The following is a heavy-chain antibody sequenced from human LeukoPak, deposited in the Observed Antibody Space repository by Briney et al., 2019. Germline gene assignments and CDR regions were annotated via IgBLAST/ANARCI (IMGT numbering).Heavy chain of an antibody. Sequence: SETLSLTCTVSGGSISSYNYYWGWIRQPPGKGLEWIGSISYTGSTFYNPSLKSRATTSVDTSKNQFSLKLNSVTAADTAVYYCARPRTYYDFWSGYHPFDYWGQGTLVTVSS. CDR2: ISYTGST. D-gene: IGHD3-3*01. V-gene: IGHV4-39*01. CDR3: ARPRTYYDFWSGYHPFDY. CDR1: GGSISSYNYY. J-gene: IGHJ4*02.